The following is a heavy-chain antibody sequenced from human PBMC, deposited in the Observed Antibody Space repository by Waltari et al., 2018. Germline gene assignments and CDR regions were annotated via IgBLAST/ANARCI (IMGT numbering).Heavy chain of an antibody. CDR3: ARGPLYYYDSSAYGY. V-gene: IGHV1-8*01. CDR2: MNPNSGNT. CDR1: GYTFTSYD. D-gene: IGHD3-22*01. Sequence: QVQLVQSGAEVKKPGASVKVSCKASGYTFTSYDINWVRQATGQGLEWMGWMNPNSGNTSYAQKVQGRVTMTRNTSRSTAYMELSSLRSEDTAVYYCARGPLYYYDSSAYGYWGQGTLVTVSS. J-gene: IGHJ4*02.